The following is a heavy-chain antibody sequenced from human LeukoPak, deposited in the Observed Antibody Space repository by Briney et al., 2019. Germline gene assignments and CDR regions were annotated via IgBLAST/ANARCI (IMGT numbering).Heavy chain of an antibody. CDR1: GYTFSSHG. J-gene: IGHJ3*02. Sequence: ASVKVSCKASGYTFSSHGISWVRQAPGQGLEWMGWISCYDANTNYAQKFQGRVTMTTDTSTRTAYMELRSLRSDDTAVYYCARDYRGYFDWLPLTPDAFDIWGQGAMVTVSS. V-gene: IGHV1-18*01. D-gene: IGHD3-9*01. CDR2: ISCYDANT. CDR3: ARDYRGYFDWLPLTPDAFDI.